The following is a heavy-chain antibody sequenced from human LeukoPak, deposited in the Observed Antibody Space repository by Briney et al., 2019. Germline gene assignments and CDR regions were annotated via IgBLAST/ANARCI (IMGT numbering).Heavy chain of an antibody. J-gene: IGHJ4*02. CDR3: ATTVTTERYFDY. Sequence: ASVNVSCKAFRGTFSSYAISWVRQAPGQGLEWMGRIIPIFGTANYAQKFQGRVTITTDESTSTAYMELSRLRSDDAAVYYCATTVTTERYFDYWGQGTLVTVSS. D-gene: IGHD4-17*01. V-gene: IGHV1-69*05. CDR1: RGTFSSYA. CDR2: IIPIFGTA.